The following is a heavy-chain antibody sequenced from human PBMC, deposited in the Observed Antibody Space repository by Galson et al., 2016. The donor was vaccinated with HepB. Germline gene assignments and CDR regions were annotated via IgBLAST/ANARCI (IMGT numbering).Heavy chain of an antibody. Sequence: SLRLSCAASGFTFSDHAMSWFRQAPGKGLEWVGCISSNAYGGTTEFAASVKDRFTISRDDSKSIAYLQMNSLKIEDTAVYYCTDGGGIAAAARGLNHWGQGTLVTVSS. CDR1: GFTFSDHA. CDR2: ISSNAYGGTT. CDR3: TDGGGIAAAARGLNH. D-gene: IGHD6-13*01. V-gene: IGHV3-49*03. J-gene: IGHJ5*02.